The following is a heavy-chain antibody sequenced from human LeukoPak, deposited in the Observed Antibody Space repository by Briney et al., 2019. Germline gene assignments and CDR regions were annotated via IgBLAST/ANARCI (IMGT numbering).Heavy chain of an antibody. Sequence: SETLSLTCTVSGGSISSYYWSWIRQPPGKGLEWIGYIYYSGSTNCNPSLKSRVTISVDTSKNQFSLKLSSVTAADTAVYYCARDSGSYRGDAFDIWGQGTMVTVSS. CDR3: ARDSGSYRGDAFDI. D-gene: IGHD1-26*01. J-gene: IGHJ3*02. V-gene: IGHV4-59*01. CDR1: GGSISSYY. CDR2: IYYSGST.